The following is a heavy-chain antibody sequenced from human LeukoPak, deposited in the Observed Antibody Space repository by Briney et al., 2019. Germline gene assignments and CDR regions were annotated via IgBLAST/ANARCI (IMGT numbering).Heavy chain of an antibody. CDR3: AGSGSTRYYYYMDV. J-gene: IGHJ6*03. D-gene: IGHD3-10*01. CDR2: INHSGST. CDR1: GGSFSGYY. V-gene: IGHV4-34*01. Sequence: SETLSLTCAVYGGSFSGYYWSWIRQPPGKGLEWIGEINHSGSTNYNPSLKSRVTISVDTSKNQFSLKLSSVTAADTAVYYCAGSGSTRYYYYMDVWGKGTTVTISS.